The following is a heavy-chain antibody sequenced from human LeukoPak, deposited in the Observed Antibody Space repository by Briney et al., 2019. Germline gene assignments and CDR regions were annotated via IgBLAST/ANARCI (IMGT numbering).Heavy chain of an antibody. V-gene: IGHV3-43*01. CDR2: ISWDGGST. CDR3: AKDVFYDSSGYYFDY. CDR1: GFTFDDYT. D-gene: IGHD3-22*01. J-gene: IGHJ4*02. Sequence: PGGSLRLSCAASGFTFDDYTMHWVRQAPGKGLEWVSLISWDGGSTYYADSVKGRFTISRDNAKNSLYLQMNSLRAEDTAFYYCAKDVFYDSSGYYFDYWGQGTLVTVSS.